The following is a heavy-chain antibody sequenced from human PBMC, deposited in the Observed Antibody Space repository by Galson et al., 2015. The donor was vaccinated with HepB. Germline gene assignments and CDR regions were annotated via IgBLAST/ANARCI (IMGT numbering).Heavy chain of an antibody. CDR3: ASFDYSSSSTLPTFDY. CDR1: GYTFTNYP. CDR2: INTHDGNP. V-gene: IGHV7-4-1*02. D-gene: IGHD6-6*01. J-gene: IGHJ4*02. Sequence: SVKVSCKASGYTFTNYPINWVRQAPGQGLEWMGWINTHDGNPTYAQGFTGRFVFSLDTSVSTAYLQISSLKADDTAVYYCASFDYSSSSTLPTFDYWGQGTLVTVSS.